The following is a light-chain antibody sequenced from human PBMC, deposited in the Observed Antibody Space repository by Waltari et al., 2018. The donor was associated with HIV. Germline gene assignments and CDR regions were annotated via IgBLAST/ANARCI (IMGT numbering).Light chain of an antibody. CDR1: SSNTGSNY. J-gene: IGLJ3*02. CDR2: RND. CDR3: AAWDDSLSAWV. Sequence: QSVLTQPPSASGTPGQRVGISCSGSSSNTGSNYVYWYQQLPGTAPKLLMYRNDERPSGVPDRFSGSKSGTSASLAISGLRSEDEADYYCAAWDDSLSAWVFGGGTKLTVL. V-gene: IGLV1-47*01.